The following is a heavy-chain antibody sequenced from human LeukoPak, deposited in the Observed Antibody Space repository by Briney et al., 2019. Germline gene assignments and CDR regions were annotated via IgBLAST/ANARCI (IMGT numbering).Heavy chain of an antibody. CDR3: SRCAYHFGGASPLDH. CDR2: IYYSGST. J-gene: IGHJ4*02. CDR1: GGSVSSYS. Sequence: SETLSLTCTASGGSVSSYSRSWIRQPPGKGLEWIGYIYYSGSTNYNLSLKSLIAISVDTSKNPFSLKLSSVTAADAAVYYCSRCAYHFGGASPLDHWGQGTLVTVSS. V-gene: IGHV4-59*02. D-gene: IGHD3-16*01.